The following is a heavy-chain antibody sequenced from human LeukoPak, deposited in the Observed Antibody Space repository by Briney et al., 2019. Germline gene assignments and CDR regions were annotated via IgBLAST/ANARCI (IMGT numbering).Heavy chain of an antibody. CDR1: GGSISSYY. D-gene: IGHD3-22*01. CDR2: INTSGGT. V-gene: IGHV4-4*07. CDR3: ARTDTMIGGGFDY. J-gene: IGHJ4*02. Sequence: SETLSLTWTVPGGSISSYYWSWIRQPAGKGLEWIGRINTSGGTNYNPSLKSRVTMSVDTSKNQFSLKLSSVTAADTAVYYCARTDTMIGGGFDYWGQGTLVTVSS.